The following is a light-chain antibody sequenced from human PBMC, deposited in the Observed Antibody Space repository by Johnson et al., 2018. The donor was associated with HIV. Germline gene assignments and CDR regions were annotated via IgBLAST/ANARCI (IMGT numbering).Light chain of an antibody. V-gene: IGLV1-51*01. CDR3: GTWDSSLSVFYV. CDR1: SSKIGNNY. CDR2: DNN. Sequence: QSVLTQPPSVSAAPGQKVTISCSGSSSKIGNNYVSWYQQLPGTAPKLLIYDNNKRPSGIPDRFSGSKSGTSATLGITGLQTGDEADYYCGTWDSSLSVFYVFGTGTKVTVL. J-gene: IGLJ1*01.